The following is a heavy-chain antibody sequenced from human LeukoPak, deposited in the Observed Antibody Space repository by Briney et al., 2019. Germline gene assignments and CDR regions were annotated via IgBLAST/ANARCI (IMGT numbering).Heavy chain of an antibody. CDR2: IRSKIYGGTP. Sequence: PGRSLRLSCTASGFTFGDYAMTWVRQAPGKGLEWVGFIRSKIYGGTPEYAASVKGRFTISRDDSKGIAYLQTNSLKTEDTAVYYCTRDQTPYYWGQGTLVTVSS. J-gene: IGHJ4*02. V-gene: IGHV3-49*04. CDR3: TRDQTPYY. CDR1: GFTFGDYA.